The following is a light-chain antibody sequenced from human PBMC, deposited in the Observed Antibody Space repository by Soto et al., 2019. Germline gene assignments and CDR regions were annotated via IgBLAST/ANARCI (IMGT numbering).Light chain of an antibody. CDR3: SSYRSGSTTVV. V-gene: IGLV2-14*03. J-gene: IGLJ3*02. Sequence: QSVLTQPASVSGSPGQSITLSCTGTTNDIAVYSYVAWYQQHPGKAPNLMIYDVTTRPSGVSDRFSGSKSGDTASLTISGLQAEDEAIYHCSSYRSGSTTVVFGGGTKLTVL. CDR2: DVT. CDR1: TNDIAVYSY.